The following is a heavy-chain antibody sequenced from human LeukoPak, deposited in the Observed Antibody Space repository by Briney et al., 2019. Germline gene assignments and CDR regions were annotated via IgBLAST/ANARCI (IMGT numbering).Heavy chain of an antibody. CDR2: IVVGSGNT. J-gene: IGHJ5*02. D-gene: IGHD4-17*01. Sequence: ASVKVSCKASGFTFTSSAMQWVRQARGQRLEWIGWIVVGSGNTNYAQKFQERVTITRDMSTSTAYMELSRLRSDDTAVYYCARSMTTVTTFWFDPWGQGTLVTVSS. CDR1: GFTFTSSA. CDR3: ARSMTTVTTFWFDP. V-gene: IGHV1-58*02.